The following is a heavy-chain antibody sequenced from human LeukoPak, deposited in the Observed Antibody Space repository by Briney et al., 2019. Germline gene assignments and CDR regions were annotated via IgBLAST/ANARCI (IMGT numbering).Heavy chain of an antibody. V-gene: IGHV4-34*01. Sequence: SETLSLTCAVYGGSFSVYYWSWIRRPPGKGLEWIAEIKHSGNINYNPSLESRVTLSVDTSKHQFSLRLRSVTAADTAVYFCARMVRERHSFDIWGQGTGVTVSS. D-gene: IGHD3-10*01. J-gene: IGHJ3*02. CDR1: GGSFSVYY. CDR3: ARMVRERHSFDI. CDR2: IKHSGNI.